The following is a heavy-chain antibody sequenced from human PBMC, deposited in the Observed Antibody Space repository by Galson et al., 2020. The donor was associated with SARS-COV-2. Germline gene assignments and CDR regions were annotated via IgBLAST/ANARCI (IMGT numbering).Heavy chain of an antibody. CDR2: IRSKTNGGTT. J-gene: IGHJ4*02. D-gene: IGHD1-26*01. Sequence: GESLKISCTASGFTFGDHGMSWFRQAPGKGLEYISFIRSKTNGGTTEYAASVDGRFTISRDDSKSIAYLQMNSLKTEDTAVYYCARGDTGGYYDVFCDYWGQGILVTVSA. CDR1: GFTFGDHG. V-gene: IGHV3-49*03. CDR3: ARGDTGGYYDVFCDY.